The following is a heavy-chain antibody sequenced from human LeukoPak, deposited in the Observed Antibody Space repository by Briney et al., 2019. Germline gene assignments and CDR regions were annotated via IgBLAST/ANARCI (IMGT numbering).Heavy chain of an antibody. CDR1: GGTFSSYA. Sequence: GASVKVFCKASGGTFSSYAISWVRQAPGQGLEWMGRIIPILGIANYAQKFQGRVTITADKSTSTAYMELSSLRSEDTAVYYCARRGQRWPVLLYSDYYYGMDVWGQGTTVTVSS. CDR2: IIPILGIA. J-gene: IGHJ6*02. V-gene: IGHV1-69*04. D-gene: IGHD2-15*01. CDR3: ARRGQRWPVLLYSDYYYGMDV.